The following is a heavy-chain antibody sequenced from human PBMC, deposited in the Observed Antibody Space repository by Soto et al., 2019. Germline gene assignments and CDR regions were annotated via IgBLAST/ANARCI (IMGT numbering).Heavy chain of an antibody. J-gene: IGHJ4*02. CDR2: ISGPGATI. D-gene: IGHD3-10*01. Sequence: EVQLLEAGGNLIQPGGSLRLSCAASGFTFSSYAMSWVRQAPGQGLEWLSAISGPGATIYYADSVKGRFTISRDNSKNTLYLQMNSLTAEDTAVYYCAKMLTMVRGVTGLRDFDFWGKGTLVTVSS. CDR3: AKMLTMVRGVTGLRDFDF. CDR1: GFTFSSYA. V-gene: IGHV3-23*01.